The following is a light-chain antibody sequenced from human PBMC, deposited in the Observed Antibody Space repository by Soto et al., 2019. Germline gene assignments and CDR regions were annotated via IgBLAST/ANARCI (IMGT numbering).Light chain of an antibody. J-gene: IGLJ1*01. CDR1: SSNIGSNY. V-gene: IGLV1-47*01. CDR2: RNN. Sequence: QSVLTQPPSASRTPGQMCTTSCSGSSSNIGSNYVYWYQQLPGTAPKLLIYRNNQRPSGVPDRFSGSKSGTSASLAISGLRSEDEADYYCAAWDDSLSVHYVFGTGTKLTVL. CDR3: AAWDDSLSVHYV.